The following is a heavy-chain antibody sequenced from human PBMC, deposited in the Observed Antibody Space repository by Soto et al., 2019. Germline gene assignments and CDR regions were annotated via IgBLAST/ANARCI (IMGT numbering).Heavy chain of an antibody. CDR1: GFTFSSYG. J-gene: IGHJ4*02. V-gene: IGHV3-33*01. Sequence: QVQLVESGGGVVQPGRSLRLSCAASGFTFSSYGMHWVRQAPGKGLEWVAVIWYDGSNKYYADSVKGRFTISRDNSKNTLYLQMNSLRAEDTAVSYCARNSGKGHSTYYFDYWGQGSLVTVSS. D-gene: IGHD2-15*01. CDR2: IWYDGSNK. CDR3: ARNSGKGHSTYYFDY.